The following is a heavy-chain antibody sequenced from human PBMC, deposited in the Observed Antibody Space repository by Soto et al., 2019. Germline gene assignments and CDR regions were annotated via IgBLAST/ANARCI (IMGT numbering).Heavy chain of an antibody. D-gene: IGHD3-10*01. J-gene: IGHJ6*02. V-gene: IGHV3-49*03. CDR2: IRSKAYGGTT. CDR1: GFTFGDDS. Sequence: GGSLRLSCTAPGFTFGDDSMSWFRQAPGKGLEWVGFIRSKAYGGTTEYAASVKGRFTISRDDSKSIAYLQMNSLKTEDTAVYYCTRDQLSMVRGVMNGMDVWGQGTTVTVSS. CDR3: TRDQLSMVRGVMNGMDV.